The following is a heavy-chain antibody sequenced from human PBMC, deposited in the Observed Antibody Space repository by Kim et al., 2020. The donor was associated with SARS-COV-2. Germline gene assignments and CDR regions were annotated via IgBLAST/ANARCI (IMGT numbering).Heavy chain of an antibody. V-gene: IGHV5-51*01. CDR3: ARQGVGLYYYGVDV. D-gene: IGHD2-15*01. J-gene: IGHJ6*02. Sequence: SSPSFKGQVTISADKSISTAYLQWRSLKASDTAMYYCARQGVGLYYYGVDVWGQGTTVTVSS.